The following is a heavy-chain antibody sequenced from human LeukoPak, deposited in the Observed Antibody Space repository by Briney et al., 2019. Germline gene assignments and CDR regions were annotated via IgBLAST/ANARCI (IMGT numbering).Heavy chain of an antibody. CDR3: ATLLGETHFFDY. Sequence: ASVKVSFKVSGTYTLIELSMHWVRQAPGKGLEWMGGFDPEDGETIYAQKFKGRVTMTEDTSTDTVYMDLSSLRSEDTAVYYCATLLGETHFFDYWGQGTLVTVSS. J-gene: IGHJ4*02. D-gene: IGHD1-26*01. CDR1: GTYTLIELS. V-gene: IGHV1-24*01. CDR2: FDPEDGET.